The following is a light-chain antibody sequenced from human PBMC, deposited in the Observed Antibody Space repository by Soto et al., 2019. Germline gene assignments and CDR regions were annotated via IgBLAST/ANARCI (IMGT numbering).Light chain of an antibody. CDR3: QRHHSYSEA. CDR1: QGISNY. V-gene: IGKV1-5*03. J-gene: IGKJ1*01. Sequence: DIQMTQSPSSLSASVGDRVTITCRASQGISNYLAWYQHQPRTGPTPMIHKSYTFKSGGPSRSSVSGSGTEFTLTLSSLQLDDFATYYCQRHHSYSEAFGQGTKVDI. CDR2: KSY.